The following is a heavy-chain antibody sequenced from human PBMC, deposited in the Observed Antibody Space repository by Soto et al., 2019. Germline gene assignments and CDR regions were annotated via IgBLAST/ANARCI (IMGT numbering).Heavy chain of an antibody. CDR3: ARLFCRGGSCPSTGFDY. J-gene: IGHJ4*02. Sequence: ASVKVACKTSGYTFTSYGIIWVRQAPGQGLEWMGWISGYNGNTNSAQKFKDRITMTTDTSTSTAYMELRSLRSDDTAIYFCARLFCRGGSCPSTGFDYWGQGSLVTVSS. CDR2: ISGYNGNT. V-gene: IGHV1-18*01. CDR1: GYTFTSYG. D-gene: IGHD2-15*01.